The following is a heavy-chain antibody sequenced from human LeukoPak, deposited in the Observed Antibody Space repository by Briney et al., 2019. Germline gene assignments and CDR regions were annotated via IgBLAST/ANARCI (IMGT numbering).Heavy chain of an antibody. CDR3: ATNVREARHFHY. J-gene: IGHJ1*01. V-gene: IGHV1-8*03. CDR1: GYTFTSYD. D-gene: IGHD6-6*01. CDR2: MNPNSGNT. Sequence: ASVKVSCKASGYTFTSYDINWLRQATGQGLEWMGWMNPNSGNTGYAQKFQGRVTITRNTSINTAYMELSSLSSEDTAVYYCATNVREARHFHYWGQGTLVTVSS.